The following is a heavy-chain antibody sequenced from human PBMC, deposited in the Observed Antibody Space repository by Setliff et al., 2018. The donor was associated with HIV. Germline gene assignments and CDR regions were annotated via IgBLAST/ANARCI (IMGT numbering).Heavy chain of an antibody. CDR2: ISYDGSNK. D-gene: IGHD1-26*01. J-gene: IGHJ6*02. CDR3: ARPTNIDTLYYGSQTFYMYYYGLDV. CDR1: GFTFSSYA. Sequence: GGSLRLSCAASGFTFSSYAMHWVRQAPGKGLEWVAVISYDGSNKYYADSVKGRFTISRDNSKNTLYLQMNSLRAEDTAVYYCARPTNIDTLYYGSQTFYMYYYGLDVWGQGTTVTAP. V-gene: IGHV3-30*01.